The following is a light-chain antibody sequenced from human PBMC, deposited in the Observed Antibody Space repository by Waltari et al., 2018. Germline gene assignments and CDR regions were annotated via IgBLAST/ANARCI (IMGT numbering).Light chain of an antibody. Sequence: DIQMTQSPSSLSASVGDRVTITCPASQDINNYLNWYQQKPGKAPKLLIYDASNLETGVPSRFSGSDSGTDFTFTISSLQPEDIATYYCQQYDNLPLTFGGGTKVEIK. V-gene: IGKV1-33*01. J-gene: IGKJ4*01. CDR3: QQYDNLPLT. CDR2: DAS. CDR1: QDINNY.